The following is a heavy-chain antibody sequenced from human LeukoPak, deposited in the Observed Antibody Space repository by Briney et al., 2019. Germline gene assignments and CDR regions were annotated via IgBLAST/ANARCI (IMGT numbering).Heavy chain of an antibody. Sequence: ASVKVSCKASGYTFTGYYMHWVRQAPGRGLEWMGWINPNSGGTNYAQKFQGRVTMTRDTSISTAYMELSRLRSDDTAVYYCARDRGYCSSTSCSAVLFDYWGQGTLVTVSS. J-gene: IGHJ4*02. D-gene: IGHD2-2*01. CDR3: ARDRGYCSSTSCSAVLFDY. CDR2: INPNSGGT. CDR1: GYTFTGYY. V-gene: IGHV1-2*02.